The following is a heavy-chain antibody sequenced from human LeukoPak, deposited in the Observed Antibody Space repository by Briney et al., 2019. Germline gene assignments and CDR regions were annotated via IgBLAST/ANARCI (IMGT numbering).Heavy chain of an antibody. D-gene: IGHD4-17*01. V-gene: IGHV3-53*01. Sequence: GGSLRLSCAASGFTFSRSAMSWVRQAPGKGLEWVSVIYSGGSTYYADSVKGRFTISRDNSKNTLSLQMNSLRAEDTAVYYCARADGDPADLQHWGQGTLVTVSS. J-gene: IGHJ1*01. CDR2: IYSGGST. CDR1: GFTFSRSA. CDR3: ARADGDPADLQH.